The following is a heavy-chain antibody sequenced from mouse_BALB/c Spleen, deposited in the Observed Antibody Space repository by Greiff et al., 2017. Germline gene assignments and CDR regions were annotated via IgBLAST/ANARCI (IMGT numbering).Heavy chain of an antibody. CDR2: IYPGGGYT. CDR3: ARSGPNYYAMDY. V-gene: IGHV1-63*02. D-gene: IGHD3-2*02. Sequence: VQLQQSGAELVRPGTSVKISCKASGYTFTNYWLGWVKQRPGHGLEWIGDIYPGGGYTNYNEKFKGKATLTADTSSSTAYMQLSSLTSEDSAVYFCARSGPNYYAMDYWGQGTSVTVSS. J-gene: IGHJ4*01. CDR1: GYTFTNYW.